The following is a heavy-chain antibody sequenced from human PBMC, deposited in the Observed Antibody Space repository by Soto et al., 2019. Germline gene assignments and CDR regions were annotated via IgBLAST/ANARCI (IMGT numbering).Heavy chain of an antibody. J-gene: IGHJ3*02. CDR2: INHSGST. Sequence: QVQLQQWGAGLLKPSETLSLTCAVYGGSFSGYYWSWIRQPPGKGLEWIGEINHSGSTNYNPSLKGRVTISVDTSKNQFSLKLSSVTAADTAVYYCARYYYGSGRYTRAFDIWGQGTMVTVSS. CDR1: GGSFSGYY. V-gene: IGHV4-34*01. CDR3: ARYYYGSGRYTRAFDI. D-gene: IGHD3-10*01.